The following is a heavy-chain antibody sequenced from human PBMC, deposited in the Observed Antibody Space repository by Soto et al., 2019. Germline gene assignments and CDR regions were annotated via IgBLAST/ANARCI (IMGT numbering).Heavy chain of an antibody. J-gene: IGHJ4*01. D-gene: IGHD2-2*02. CDR1: GFTFSGDW. CDR3: ARIPRALSHHDY. CDR2: INRDGSST. Sequence: GGSLRLSCAASGFTFSGDWVHWVRQAAGKGLVWVSRINRDGSSTNHADSVKGPFTNARDNAKNTLYLQMNSLSIDHPSAHSYARIPRALSHHDYCGHRALVTDCS. V-gene: IGHV3-74*01.